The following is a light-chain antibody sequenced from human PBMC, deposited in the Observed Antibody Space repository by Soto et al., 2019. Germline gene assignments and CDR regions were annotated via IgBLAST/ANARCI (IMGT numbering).Light chain of an antibody. CDR2: GAS. Sequence: EVVMTQSPATVSVFPGEGVTLSCRASQTISTDLAWYQQKPGQAPRLLIYGASTRATGVPDRFSGGGSGTEFTLTISSLQSEDFACCYCQQHNKWPPVTFGGGTKVEIK. CDR3: QQHNKWPPVT. J-gene: IGKJ4*01. V-gene: IGKV3-15*01. CDR1: QTISTD.